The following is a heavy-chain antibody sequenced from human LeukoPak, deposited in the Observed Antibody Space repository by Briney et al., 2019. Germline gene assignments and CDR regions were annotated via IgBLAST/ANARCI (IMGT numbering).Heavy chain of an antibody. CDR2: IYYSGST. CDR1: GGSISSSSYY. CDR3: ARPQVAKRHSASWFDP. V-gene: IGHV4-39*07. D-gene: IGHD1-26*01. J-gene: IGHJ5*02. Sequence: SETLSLACTVSGGSISSSSYYWGWIRQPPGKGLEWIGSIYYSGSTYYNPSLKSRVTISVDTSKNQFSLKLSSVTAADTAVYYCARPQVAKRHSASWFDPWGQGTLVTVSS.